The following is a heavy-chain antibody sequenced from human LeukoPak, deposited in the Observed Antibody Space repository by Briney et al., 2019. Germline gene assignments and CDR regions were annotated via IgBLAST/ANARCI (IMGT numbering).Heavy chain of an antibody. CDR1: GYTITSYY. D-gene: IGHD2-2*02. CDR2: FNPSGDST. J-gene: IGHJ5*02. CDR3: ARAFIVVVPVAIIPGWFDP. V-gene: IGHV1-46*01. Sequence: ASVKVSCKASGYTITSYYMHWMRQAPGQGLEWMGLFNPSGDSTSYAQKFQGRVTMTTNTSTSSAHMLLTRLTSDATAVYYCARAFIVVVPVAIIPGWFDPWGQGTLVSVSS.